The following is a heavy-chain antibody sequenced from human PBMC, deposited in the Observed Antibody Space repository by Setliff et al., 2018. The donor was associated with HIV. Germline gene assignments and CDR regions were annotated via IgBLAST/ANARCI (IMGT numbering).Heavy chain of an antibody. D-gene: IGHD3-3*01. CDR2: VIPVFGTG. J-gene: IGHJ4*01. V-gene: IGHV1-69*05. CDR1: GGTFSDYA. CDR3: ARVPSPFVQEGYFDD. Sequence: SVKVSCKVSGGTFSDYAVTWVRQAPGQGLEWMGGVIPVFGTGNYAQKFQGRVTITTEESTRTAYMELRSLRSEDTAVYYCARVPSPFVQEGYFDDWGQGTLVTVSS.